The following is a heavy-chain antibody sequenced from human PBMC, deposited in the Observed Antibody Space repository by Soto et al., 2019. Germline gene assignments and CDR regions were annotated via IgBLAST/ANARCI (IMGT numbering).Heavy chain of an antibody. J-gene: IGHJ5*02. CDR3: ARGWGGYSYGYANWFDP. CDR2: IYYGGST. D-gene: IGHD5-18*01. Sequence: SETLSLTCTVSGGSISSYYWSWIRQPPGKGLEWIGYIYYGGSTNYNPSLKSRVTISVDTSKNQFSLKLSSVTAADTAVYYCARGWGGYSYGYANWFDPWGQGTLVTVSS. V-gene: IGHV4-59*01. CDR1: GGSISSYY.